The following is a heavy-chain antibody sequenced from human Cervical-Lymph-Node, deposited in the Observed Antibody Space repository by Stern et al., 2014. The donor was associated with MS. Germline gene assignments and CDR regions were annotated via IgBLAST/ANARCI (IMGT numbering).Heavy chain of an antibody. V-gene: IGHV1-18*04. CDR2: ISAYNGNT. J-gene: IGHJ4*02. D-gene: IGHD3-22*01. Sequence: QVQLVESGAEVKKPGASVKVSCKASGYTFTSYGISWVRQAPGQGLEWMGWISAYNGNTNYAQKLQGRVTKTTDTSTSTAYMELRSLRSDDTAVYYCARGVDYYDSSGRFDYWGQGTLVTVSS. CDR3: ARGVDYYDSSGRFDY. CDR1: GYTFTSYG.